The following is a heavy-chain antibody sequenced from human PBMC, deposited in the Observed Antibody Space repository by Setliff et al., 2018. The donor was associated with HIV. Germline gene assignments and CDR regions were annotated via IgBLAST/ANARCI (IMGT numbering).Heavy chain of an antibody. CDR2: VHYNEKT. CDR3: ARQSTMAAAAFDY. V-gene: IGHV4-38-2*02. Sequence: SETLSLTCTVSGFSITRSYYWAWIRQPPGKGLEYIGSVHYNEKTYYNPSLKSRVTMSVDTSKRQFSLKLASVTAADTAIYYCARQSTMAAAAFDYWGQGTLVTVSS. J-gene: IGHJ4*02. CDR1: GFSITRSYY. D-gene: IGHD6-13*01.